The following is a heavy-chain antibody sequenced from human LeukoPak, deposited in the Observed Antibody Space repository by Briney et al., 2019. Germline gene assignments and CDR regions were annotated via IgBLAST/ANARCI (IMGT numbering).Heavy chain of an antibody. Sequence: ASVKVSCKVSGYTLTELSMHWVRQAPGKGLEWMGGFDPEDGETIYAQKFQGRVTMTEDTSTDTAYMELSSLRSEDTAVYYCATGYEPPLYSSSFRPFDYWGQGTLVTVSS. CDR1: GYTLTELS. CDR3: ATGYEPPLYSSSFRPFDY. D-gene: IGHD6-6*01. CDR2: FDPEDGET. J-gene: IGHJ4*02. V-gene: IGHV1-24*01.